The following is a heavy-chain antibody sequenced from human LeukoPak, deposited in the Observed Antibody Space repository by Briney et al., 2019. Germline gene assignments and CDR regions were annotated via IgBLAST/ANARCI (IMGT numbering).Heavy chain of an antibody. CDR3: ARDRDFGVGNWFEP. CDR2: ISRSSSYI. Sequence: GGSLRLSCAASGFTFSDYSMNWVRQAPGKGLEWVSSISRSSSYIYYADSMKGRFTNSRDDAKNSLSLQMNSLRAEDTAVYYCARDRDFGVGNWFEPWGQGVLVTVSA. D-gene: IGHD3-3*01. CDR1: GFTFSDYS. V-gene: IGHV3-21*01. J-gene: IGHJ5*02.